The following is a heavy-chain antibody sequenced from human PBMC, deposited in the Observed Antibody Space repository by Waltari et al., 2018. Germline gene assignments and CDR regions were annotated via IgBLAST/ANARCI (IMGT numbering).Heavy chain of an antibody. CDR2: IFSNDET. D-gene: IGHD3-16*01. CDR1: GFPLCDPRMG. CDR3: ARIVDPYETSAQIDY. V-gene: IGHV2-26*01. Sequence: QVTLKESGPVLVKPTETLTLTCAVSGFPLCDPRMGVSWIRQPPGKALEWLAHIFSNDETSFSTSLQSRLTISKDTSKSQVVLTVTNMDPVDTATYFCARIVDPYETSAQIDYWGPGTLVTVSS. J-gene: IGHJ4*02.